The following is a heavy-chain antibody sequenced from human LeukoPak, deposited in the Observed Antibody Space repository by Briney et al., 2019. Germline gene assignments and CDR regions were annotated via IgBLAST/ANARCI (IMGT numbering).Heavy chain of an antibody. Sequence: SQTLSLTCTVSGGSISSGDYYWSWIRQPPGKGLEWIGYIYYSGSTYYNPSLKSRVTISVDTSKNQFSLKLSSMTAADTAVYYCARGGHHYYDSSGPLGYWGQGTLVTVSS. D-gene: IGHD3-22*01. V-gene: IGHV4-30-4*01. CDR1: GGSISSGDYY. J-gene: IGHJ4*02. CDR3: ARGGHHYYDSSGPLGY. CDR2: IYYSGST.